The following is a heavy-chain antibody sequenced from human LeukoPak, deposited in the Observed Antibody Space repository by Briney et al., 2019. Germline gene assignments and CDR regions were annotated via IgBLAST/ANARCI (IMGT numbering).Heavy chain of an antibody. D-gene: IGHD6-19*01. Sequence: PSETLSLTCTVSGGSIRSYYWSWIRQPPGKGLEWIGHMYYTGTTNYSPSLSSRVSISVDTSKNQFSLRLSSVTAADTAVYYCARLYSSARYSLDYWGHGILVTVSS. CDR2: MYYTGTT. CDR1: GGSIRSYY. V-gene: IGHV4-59*08. J-gene: IGHJ4*01. CDR3: ARLYSSARYSLDY.